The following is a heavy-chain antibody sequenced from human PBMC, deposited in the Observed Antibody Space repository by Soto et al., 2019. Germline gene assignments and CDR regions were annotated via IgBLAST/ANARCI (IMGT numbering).Heavy chain of an antibody. J-gene: IGHJ4*02. CDR2: ISYDGSNK. CDR3: AKESRGYRSGRYSFDY. CDR1: GFTFSSYG. D-gene: IGHD2-15*01. Sequence: QVQLVESGGGVVQPGRSLRLSCAASGFTFSSYGMHWVRQAPGKGLEWVAVISYDGSNKYYADSVKGRFTISRDNSKNTLYLQMNSLRAEDTAVYYCAKESRGYRSGRYSFDYWGQGTLVTVSS. V-gene: IGHV3-30*18.